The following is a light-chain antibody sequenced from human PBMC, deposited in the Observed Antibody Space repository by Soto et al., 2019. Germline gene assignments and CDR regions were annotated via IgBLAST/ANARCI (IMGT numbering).Light chain of an antibody. J-gene: IGLJ2*01. CDR3: AAWDDSLYVV. V-gene: IGLV1-47*01. CDR2: RNN. Sequence: QSVLTQPPSASGTPGQRVTISCSGSSSNIGSNYVYWHQQLPGTAPKLLIYRNNQRPSGVPDRFSGSKSGTSASLAISGLRSEDEADYYCAAWDDSLYVVFGGGTKLTVL. CDR1: SSNIGSNY.